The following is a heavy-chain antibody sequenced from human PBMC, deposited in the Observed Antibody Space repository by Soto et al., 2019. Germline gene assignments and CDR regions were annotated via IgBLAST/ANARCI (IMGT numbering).Heavy chain of an antibody. V-gene: IGHV3-23*01. CDR1: GSTFTDFT. CDR3: ARRPDAFDI. Sequence: GGSLRLSCAGSGSTFTDFTMTWVRQAPGKGLEWVSAISGDGLSTYYAGSVKGRFTISRDNSKTTLYLQMNSLRAEDTAVYYCARRPDAFDIWGRRTLVTVSS. J-gene: IGHJ3*02. CDR2: ISGDGLST.